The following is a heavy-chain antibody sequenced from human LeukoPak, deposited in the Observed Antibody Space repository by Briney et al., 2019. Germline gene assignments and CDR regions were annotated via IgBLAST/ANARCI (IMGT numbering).Heavy chain of an antibody. CDR2: ISYDGSNK. Sequence: GGSLRLSCAASGFAFSSYGMHWVRQAPGKGLEWVAVISYDGSNKYYADSVKGRFTISRDNSRNRLYLQMNSLRAEDTAVYYCAKEGYCSSTGCYRSDNYFDYWGQGTLVTVSS. CDR3: AKEGYCSSTGCYRSDNYFDY. V-gene: IGHV3-30*18. J-gene: IGHJ4*02. D-gene: IGHD2-2*02. CDR1: GFAFSSYG.